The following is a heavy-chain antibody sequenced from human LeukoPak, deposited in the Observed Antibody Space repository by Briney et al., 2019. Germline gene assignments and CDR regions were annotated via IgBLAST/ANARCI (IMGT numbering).Heavy chain of an antibody. J-gene: IGHJ6*03. CDR3: ARDTALDIVVVPAATKVPDYYYYMDV. V-gene: IGHV1-18*01. CDR2: ISAYNGNT. D-gene: IGHD2-2*01. Sequence: GASVKVSCKASGYTFTSYGISWVRQAPGQGLEWMGWISAYNGNTNYAQKLQGRVTMTTDTSTSTAYMELRSLRSDDTAVYYCARDTALDIVVVPAATKVPDYYYYMDVWGKGTTVTVSS. CDR1: GYTFTSYG.